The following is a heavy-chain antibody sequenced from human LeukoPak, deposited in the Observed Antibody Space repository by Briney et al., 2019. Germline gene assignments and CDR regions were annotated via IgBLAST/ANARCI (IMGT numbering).Heavy chain of an antibody. Sequence: GGSLRLSCAASGFTFSSYAMSWVRQAPGKGLEWVAFIRYDGSNTHYADSVKGRFTISRDNSKNTLYLQMDSLRAEDTAVYYCAKDVSNRFDPRGQGTLVTVSP. CDR1: GFTFSSYA. J-gene: IGHJ5*02. CDR2: IRYDGSNT. V-gene: IGHV3-30*02. CDR3: AKDVSNRFDP.